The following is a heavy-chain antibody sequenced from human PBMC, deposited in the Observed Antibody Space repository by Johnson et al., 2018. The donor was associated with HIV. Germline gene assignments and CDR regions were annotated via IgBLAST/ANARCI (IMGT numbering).Heavy chain of an antibody. D-gene: IGHD6-19*01. Sequence: VQLVESGGGVVQPGRSLRLSCAASGFTFSNAWMSWVRQAPGKGLEWVSAISGRGGSTYYADYVKGRFTISRDNSKNTLYLQMNSLRAEDTALYYCAKDRSTGWYPAFDIWGQGTMVTVSS. V-gene: IGHV3-23*04. CDR3: AKDRSTGWYPAFDI. CDR1: GFTFSNAW. CDR2: ISGRGGST. J-gene: IGHJ3*02.